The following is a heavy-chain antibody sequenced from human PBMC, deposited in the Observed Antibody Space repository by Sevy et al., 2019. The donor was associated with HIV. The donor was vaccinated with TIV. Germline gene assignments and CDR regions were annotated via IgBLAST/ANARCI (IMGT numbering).Heavy chain of an antibody. CDR2: IRYDGSNQ. V-gene: IGHV3-30*02. D-gene: IGHD1-1*01. CDR3: ATRWTPGY. J-gene: IGHJ4*02. Sequence: GGSLRLSCAASGFTFNTHAMNWVRQAPGKGLECVAFIRYDGSNQFYADSVKGRFTISRDNSNNTLYLQMNTLRTEDTAVYYCATRWTPGYWGQGTLVTVSS. CDR1: GFTFNTHA.